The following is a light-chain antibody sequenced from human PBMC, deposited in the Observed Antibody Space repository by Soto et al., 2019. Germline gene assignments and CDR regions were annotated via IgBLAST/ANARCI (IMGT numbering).Light chain of an antibody. V-gene: IGKV1-27*01. CDR1: QGISNS. J-gene: IGKJ1*01. Sequence: DVQGTQSQSSLSGSVGDRVTITCRASQGISNSLAWYQQKPGKVPKLLIYAASTLQSGVPSRFSGSGSGTDFTLTIGSLQPEGVATCYCQNYNSYPKRFCQGTKVDIK. CDR2: AAS. CDR3: QNYNSYPKR.